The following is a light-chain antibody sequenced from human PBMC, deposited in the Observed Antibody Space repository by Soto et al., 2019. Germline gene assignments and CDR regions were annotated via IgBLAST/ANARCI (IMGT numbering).Light chain of an antibody. CDR3: SSYTSTSSYV. J-gene: IGLJ1*01. V-gene: IGLV2-14*03. CDR1: GYNS. CDR2: EVS. Sequence: GYNSVSWYQQHPGKPPKLIIYEVSNRPSGVSDRFSGSKSGNTASLTISGLQAEDEADYYCSSYTSTSSYVLANGTKV.